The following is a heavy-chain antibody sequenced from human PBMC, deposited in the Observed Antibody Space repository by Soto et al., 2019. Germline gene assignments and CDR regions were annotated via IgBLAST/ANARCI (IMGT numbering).Heavy chain of an antibody. CDR1: GYTFTSYG. J-gene: IGHJ4*02. CDR3: ARGWYGDY. Sequence: QVHLVQSGAEVKKPGASVKVSCKASGYTFTSYGITWVRQAPGQGLEWMGWISAHNGKTDYAQKLQGRVIVTRDTSTSTAYMELRSLRSDDTAVYYCARGWYGDYWGQGALVTVSS. CDR2: ISAHNGKT. V-gene: IGHV1-18*01. D-gene: IGHD2-15*01.